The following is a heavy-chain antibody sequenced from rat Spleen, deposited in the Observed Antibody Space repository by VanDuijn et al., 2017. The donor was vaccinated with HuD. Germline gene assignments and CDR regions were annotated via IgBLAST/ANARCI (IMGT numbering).Heavy chain of an antibody. D-gene: IGHD1-2*01. CDR2: IWSGGST. V-gene: IGHV2-1*01. CDR1: GFSLTSNS. CDR3: ARSAAPYVMDA. Sequence: QVQLKESGPGLVQPSQTLSLTCTVSGFSLTSNSVSWVRQPPGKGLEWMGAIWSGGSTAYNSPLKSRLSISRDTSKSQVFLKMNRLQAEDKAMYFCARSAAPYVMDAWGQGASVTVSS. J-gene: IGHJ4*01.